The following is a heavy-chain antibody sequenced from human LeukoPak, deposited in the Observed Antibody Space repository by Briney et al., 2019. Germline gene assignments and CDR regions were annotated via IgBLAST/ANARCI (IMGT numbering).Heavy chain of an antibody. CDR3: ASAAGNWFDP. CDR2: IYYSGST. D-gene: IGHD3-10*01. Sequence: SETLSLTCTVSGGSTYRNGYYWTWIRQHPGTGLEWIGYIYYSGSTYYNPSLKSRVSMSEDTSKNQFFLHLSSVTAADTAVYYCASAAGNWFDPWGPGTLVTVSS. J-gene: IGHJ5*02. CDR1: GGSTYRNGYY. V-gene: IGHV4-31*03.